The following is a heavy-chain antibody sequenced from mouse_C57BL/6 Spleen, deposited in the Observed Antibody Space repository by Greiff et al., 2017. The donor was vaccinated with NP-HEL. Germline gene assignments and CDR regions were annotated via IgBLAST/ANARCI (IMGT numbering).Heavy chain of an antibody. V-gene: IGHV1-61*01. D-gene: IGHD3-3*01. CDR1: GYTFTSYW. Sequence: QVQLQQSGAELVRPGSSVKLSCKASGYTFTSYWMDWVKQRPGQGLEWIGNIYPSDSETHYNQKFKDKATLTVDKSSSTAYMQLSSLTSEDSAVYYCARERALGDAMDYWGQGTSVTVSS. CDR2: IYPSDSET. J-gene: IGHJ4*01. CDR3: ARERALGDAMDY.